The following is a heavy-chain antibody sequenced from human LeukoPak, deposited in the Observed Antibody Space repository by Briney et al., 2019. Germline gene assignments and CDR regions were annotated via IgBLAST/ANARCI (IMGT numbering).Heavy chain of an antibody. CDR2: INQDATEK. CDR3: VKVAKFYYGSESNYFFEH. Sequence: TGGSLRLSCAASGFSLSSYAMSWVRQAPGKGLEWVANINQDATEKYYVDSVKGRFTISRDNAKNSVYLQMNSLRVEDTAIYFCVKVAKFYYGSESNYFFEHWGQGTPVTASS. J-gene: IGHJ4*02. D-gene: IGHD3-10*01. CDR1: GFSLSSYA. V-gene: IGHV3-7*01.